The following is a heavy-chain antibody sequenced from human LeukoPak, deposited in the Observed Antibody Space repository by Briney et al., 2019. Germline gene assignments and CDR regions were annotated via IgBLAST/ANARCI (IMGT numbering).Heavy chain of an antibody. CDR3: ATNYYDSSGYYH. CDR2: IIPSGGST. D-gene: IGHD3-22*01. J-gene: IGHJ4*02. CDR1: GYTFTSYY. V-gene: IGHV1-46*01. Sequence: ASVKVSCKASGYTFTSYYMHWVRQAPGQGLEWMGIIIPSGGSTSYAQKFQGRVTMTRDMSTSTVYMELSSLRSEDTAVYYCATNYYDSSGYYHWGQGTLVTVSS.